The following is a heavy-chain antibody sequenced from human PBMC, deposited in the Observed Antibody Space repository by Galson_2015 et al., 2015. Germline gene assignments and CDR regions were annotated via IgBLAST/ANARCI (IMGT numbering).Heavy chain of an antibody. CDR1: GFTFSSYA. V-gene: IGHV3-23*01. CDR2: ITTSGGGA. J-gene: IGHJ4*01. CDR3: ARRASYSFDY. Sequence: SLRLSCAASGFTFSSYAVSWVRQAPGKGLQWVSAITTSGGGAYYADSVKDRFTISRDDSKNTLYLQMNSLRAEDTAVYYCARRASYSFDYWGHGTLVTVSS.